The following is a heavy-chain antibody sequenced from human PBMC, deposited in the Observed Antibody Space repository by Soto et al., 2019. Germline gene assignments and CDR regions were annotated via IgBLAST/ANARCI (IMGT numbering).Heavy chain of an antibody. Sequence: ASVKVSCKVSGYSLTELSMHWVRQAPGKGLEWMGGFDPEDGETIYAQKFQGRVTMSEDTSTETAYMELSSLRSEDTAVYYCATEDYSSNWSFDYWGQGTLVTGSS. J-gene: IGHJ4*02. CDR2: FDPEDGET. V-gene: IGHV1-24*01. D-gene: IGHD6-13*01. CDR1: GYSLTELS. CDR3: ATEDYSSNWSFDY.